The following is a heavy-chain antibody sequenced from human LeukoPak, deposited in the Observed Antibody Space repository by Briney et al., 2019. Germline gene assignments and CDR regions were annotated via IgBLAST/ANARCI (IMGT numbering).Heavy chain of an antibody. V-gene: IGHV3-30*02. Sequence: GGSLRLSCAAPGFTFSNYGMHWVRQPPGKGLEWVAFIRYDGGIKHYADSLKGRFTISRDNSKNTLYLQMNSLRADDTAVYYCARGQRAHVEWYYYMDVWGKGTTVTVSS. CDR2: IRYDGGIK. D-gene: IGHD1-26*01. CDR1: GFTFSNYG. CDR3: ARGQRAHVEWYYYMDV. J-gene: IGHJ6*03.